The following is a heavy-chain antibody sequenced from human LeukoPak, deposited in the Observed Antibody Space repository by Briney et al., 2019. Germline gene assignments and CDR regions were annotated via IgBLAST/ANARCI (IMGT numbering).Heavy chain of an antibody. CDR1: GGSISSSNYY. D-gene: IGHD6-13*01. CDR2: IYTSGST. J-gene: IGHJ4*02. CDR3: ARDGGGYSSSWPDY. Sequence: SETLSLTCTVSGGSISSSNYYWGWIRQPAGKGLEWIGRIYTSGSTNYNPSLKSRVTMSVDTSKNQFSLKLSSVTAADTAVYYCARDGGGYSSSWPDYWGQGTLVTVSS. V-gene: IGHV4-61*02.